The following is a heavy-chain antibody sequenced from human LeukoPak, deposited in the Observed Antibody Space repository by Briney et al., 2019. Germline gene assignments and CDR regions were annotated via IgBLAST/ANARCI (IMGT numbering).Heavy chain of an antibody. D-gene: IGHD1-1*01. CDR3: AKDLSGTVPYGMDV. V-gene: IGHV3-9*01. CDR1: GFTFDDYA. CDR2: ISWNSGSI. J-gene: IGHJ6*02. Sequence: PGRSLRLSGAASGFTFDDYAMHWVRQAPGKGLEWVSCISWNSGSIGYADSVKGRFTISRDNSKNTAYLQMNSLKTEDTAVYYCAKDLSGTVPYGMDVWVQGTTVTVSS.